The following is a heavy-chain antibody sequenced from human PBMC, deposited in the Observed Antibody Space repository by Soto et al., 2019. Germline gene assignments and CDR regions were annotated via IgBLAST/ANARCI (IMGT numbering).Heavy chain of an antibody. CDR2: VIPILGTA. V-gene: IGHV1-69*01. J-gene: IGHJ4*02. CDR1: GGSLRNSV. Sequence: QVQLVQSGAEVKKPGSSVKVSCTASGGSLRNSVISWVRQAPAQRLEWMGGVIPILGTANYAQKFQGRVTTTADEATTTVYMDLSSLSPDDTAVYYCAGRGHAGHWGPGTLVIVSS. D-gene: IGHD6-13*01. CDR3: AGRGHAGH.